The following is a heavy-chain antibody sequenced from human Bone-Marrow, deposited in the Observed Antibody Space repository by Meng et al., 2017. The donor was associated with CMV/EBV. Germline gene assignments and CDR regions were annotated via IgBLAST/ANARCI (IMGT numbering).Heavy chain of an antibody. CDR3: ARRGASIVVVPAARQRGYYYGMDV. D-gene: IGHD2-2*01. V-gene: IGHV4-34*01. Sequence: GSLRLSCAVYGGSFSGYYWSWIRQPPGKGLEWIGEINHSGGTNYNPSLKSRVTISVDTSKNQFSLKLSSVTAADTAVYYCARRGASIVVVPAARQRGYYYGMDVWGQGTTVTVSS. CDR1: GGSFSGYY. J-gene: IGHJ6*02. CDR2: INHSGGT.